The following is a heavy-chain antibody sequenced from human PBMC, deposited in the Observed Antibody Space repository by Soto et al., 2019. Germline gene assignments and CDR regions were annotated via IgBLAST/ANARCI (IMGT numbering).Heavy chain of an antibody. Sequence: QVRLVQSGAEVKRPGASVTLSCRATGYIFSIHYIHWVRLAPGRGLEWMGIINPSVGTTRYAQRFKGRVTPTRDTSTTTVFMDLSGLTSQDTATYYCARDLLHPGEPNGYCSGGACTFPPGGMDVWGQGTTVTVS. CDR3: ARDLLHPGEPNGYCSGGACTFPPGGMDV. CDR1: GYIFSIHY. J-gene: IGHJ6*02. V-gene: IGHV1-46*01. D-gene: IGHD2-15*01. CDR2: INPSVGTT.